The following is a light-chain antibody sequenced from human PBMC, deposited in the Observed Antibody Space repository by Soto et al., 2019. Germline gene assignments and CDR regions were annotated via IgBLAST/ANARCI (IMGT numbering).Light chain of an antibody. J-gene: IGKJ1*01. V-gene: IGKV1-9*01. CDR3: QQYRT. CDR1: QGISSY. Sequence: DIQLTQSPSFLSASVGDRVTITCRASQGISSYFAWYQQKPGKAPKLLIYAVSTLQSGVPSRFSGSASGTEFTLTISSLQPEDFATYYCQQYRTFGQGTKVEIK. CDR2: AVS.